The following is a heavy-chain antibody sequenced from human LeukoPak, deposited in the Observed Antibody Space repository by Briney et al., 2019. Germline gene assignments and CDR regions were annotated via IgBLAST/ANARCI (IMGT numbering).Heavy chain of an antibody. V-gene: IGHV3-23*01. CDR2: ISGSGGST. CDR3: AKRALLGFGELYYFDY. CDR1: GFTFSSYT. J-gene: IGHJ4*02. Sequence: PVESLRLSRAASGFTFSSYTMSWVRQAPGKGLEWVSAISGSGGSTYYADSVKGRFTISRDNSKNTLYLQMNSLRAEDTAVYYCAKRALLGFGELYYFDYWGQESLVSVSS. D-gene: IGHD3-10*01.